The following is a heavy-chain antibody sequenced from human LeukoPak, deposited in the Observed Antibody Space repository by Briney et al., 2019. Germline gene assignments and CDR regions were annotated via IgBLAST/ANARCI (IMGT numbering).Heavy chain of an antibody. V-gene: IGHV3-30*02. CDR1: GFTFSSHG. Sequence: GGSLRLSCTASGFTFSSHGMPWVRQAPGNGLEWVAFVRFDGTDKYYAASVRGRFPSSRDNSKRTLDLQMSSVRPEDTGRYYCSTDDGAVAGSFDYWGQGPLVTVSS. D-gene: IGHD6-19*01. J-gene: IGHJ4*02. CDR2: VRFDGTDK. CDR3: STDDGAVAGSFDY.